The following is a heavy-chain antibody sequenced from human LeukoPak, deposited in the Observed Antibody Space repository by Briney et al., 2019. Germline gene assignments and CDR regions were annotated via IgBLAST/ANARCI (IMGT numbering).Heavy chain of an antibody. D-gene: IGHD6-25*01. V-gene: IGHV4-39*07. CDR3: ARDSRLGYFDY. J-gene: IGHJ4*02. CDR2: IYYSGST. CDR1: GGSISSSSYY. Sequence: NPSETLSLTCTVSGGSISSSSYYWGWIRQPPGKGLEWIGSIYYSGSTYYNPSLKSRVTISVDTSKNQFSLKLSSVTAADTAVYYCARDSRLGYFDYWGQGTLVTVSS.